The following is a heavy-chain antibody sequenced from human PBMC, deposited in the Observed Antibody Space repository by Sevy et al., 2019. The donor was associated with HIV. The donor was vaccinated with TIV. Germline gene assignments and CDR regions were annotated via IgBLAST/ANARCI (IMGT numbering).Heavy chain of an antibody. CDR1: GFTFSSYA. J-gene: IGHJ4*02. Sequence: GGSLRLSCAASGFTFSSYAMHWVRQGPGKGLEWVAVISYDGSNKYYADSVKGRFTISRDNSKNTLYLQMNSLRAEDTAVYYCASDLYIVGATPHFDYWGQGTLVTVSS. V-gene: IGHV3-30-3*01. CDR2: ISYDGSNK. CDR3: ASDLYIVGATPHFDY. D-gene: IGHD1-26*01.